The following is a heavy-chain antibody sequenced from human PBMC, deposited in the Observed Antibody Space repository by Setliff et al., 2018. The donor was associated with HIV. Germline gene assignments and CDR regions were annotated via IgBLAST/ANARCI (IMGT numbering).Heavy chain of an antibody. CDR1: GYSISSGYY. Sequence: SETLSLTCAVSGYSISSGYYWGWIRQPPGKGLEWIGRIYTSGLTNYNPSLKSRVTISVDTSKNQVSLKLSSVTAADTAVYYCARDGPYCSGGSCLRYWGQGTLVTVSS. D-gene: IGHD2-15*01. J-gene: IGHJ4*02. CDR3: ARDGPYCSGGSCLRY. V-gene: IGHV4-38-2*02. CDR2: IYTSGLT.